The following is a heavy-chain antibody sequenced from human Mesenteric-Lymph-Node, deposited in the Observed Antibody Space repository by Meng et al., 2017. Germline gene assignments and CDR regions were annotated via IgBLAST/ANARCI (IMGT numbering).Heavy chain of an antibody. J-gene: IGHJ4*02. D-gene: IGHD5-12*01. CDR3: ARETYSGYGGILFDY. CDR2: ISAYNGNT. CDR1: GGTFSSYA. Sequence: ASVKVSCKASGGTFSSYAISWVRQAPGQGLEWMGWISAYNGNTNYAQKLQGRVTMTTDTSTSTAYMELRSLRSDDTAVYYCARETYSGYGGILFDYWGQGTLVTVSS. V-gene: IGHV1-18*01.